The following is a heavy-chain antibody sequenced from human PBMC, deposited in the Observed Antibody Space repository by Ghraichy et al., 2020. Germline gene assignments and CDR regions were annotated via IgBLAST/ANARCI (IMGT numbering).Heavy chain of an antibody. CDR3: ARVSARRWLPLYVSYFDY. Sequence: SETLSLTCAVYGGSFSGYYWSWIRQPPGKGLEWIGEINHSGSTNYNPSLKSRVTISVDTSKNQFSLKLSSVTAADTAVYYCARVSARRWLPLYVSYFDYWGQGTLVTVSS. CDR1: GGSFSGYY. J-gene: IGHJ4*02. D-gene: IGHD5-24*01. CDR2: INHSGST. V-gene: IGHV4-34*01.